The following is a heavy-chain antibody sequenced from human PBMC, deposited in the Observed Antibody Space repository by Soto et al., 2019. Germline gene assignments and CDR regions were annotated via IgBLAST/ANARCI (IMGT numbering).Heavy chain of an antibody. Sequence: PSETLSLTCTVSGGSISSYYWSWIRQPPGKGLEWIGYIYYSGSTNYNPSLKSRVTISVDTSKNQFSLKLSSVTAADTAVYYCARAPSVLGMNWFDPWGQGTLVTVSS. CDR1: GGSISSYY. D-gene: IGHD3-16*01. V-gene: IGHV4-59*01. J-gene: IGHJ5*02. CDR2: IYYSGST. CDR3: ARAPSVLGMNWFDP.